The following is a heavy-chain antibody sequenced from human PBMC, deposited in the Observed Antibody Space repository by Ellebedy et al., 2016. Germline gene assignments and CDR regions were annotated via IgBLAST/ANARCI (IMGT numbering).Heavy chain of an antibody. CDR1: GFTFNNYG. D-gene: IGHD3-9*01. CDR3: AKRMTGYKGLFDY. Sequence: GESLKISXAASGFTFNNYGMHWVRQSPGKGLEWVALISYDANTQDYADAVKGRFTISRDNSKNTLYLQMNSLRAEDTAVYYCAKRMTGYKGLFDYWGQGTLVTVSS. J-gene: IGHJ4*02. V-gene: IGHV3-30*18. CDR2: ISYDANTQ.